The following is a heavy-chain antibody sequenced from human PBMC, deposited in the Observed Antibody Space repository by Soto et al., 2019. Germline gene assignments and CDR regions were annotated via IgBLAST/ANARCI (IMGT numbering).Heavy chain of an antibody. Sequence: QVHLVQSGPEMTKPGASVKVSCKVSGSTFTNNGIGWVRQAPGQGLEWLGCISTYNENMDTAPQLQGRLTITIDTSTKTANIELTNLNLDDTALYSCAYGGGYSTVEYAFDFWGQGTPVTVSS. J-gene: IGHJ4*02. D-gene: IGHD5-18*01. CDR3: AYGGGYSTVEYAFDF. CDR2: ISTYNENM. CDR1: GSTFTNNG. V-gene: IGHV1-18*04.